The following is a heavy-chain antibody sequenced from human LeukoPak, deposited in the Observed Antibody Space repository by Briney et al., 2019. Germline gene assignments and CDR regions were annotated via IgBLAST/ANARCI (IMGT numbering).Heavy chain of an antibody. CDR1: GFTFTTYA. V-gene: IGHV3-30*18. Sequence: GGSLRLSCAASGFTFTTYAMHWVRQAPGKGLEWVAAISSDGSNKYFADSVKGRFTISRDNSKNTLYLQMNSLRPEDTAVYFCAKGGYSYGYADYWGQGTLVTVSS. CDR2: ISSDGSNK. CDR3: AKGGYSYGYADY. D-gene: IGHD5-18*01. J-gene: IGHJ4*02.